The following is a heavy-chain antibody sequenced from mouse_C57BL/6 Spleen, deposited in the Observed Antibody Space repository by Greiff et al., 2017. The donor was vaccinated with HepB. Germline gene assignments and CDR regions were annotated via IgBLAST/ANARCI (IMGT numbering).Heavy chain of an antibody. Sequence: EVKLMESGGGLVQPGGSLSLSCAASGFTFTDYYMSWVRQPPGKALEWLGFIRNKANGYTTEYSASVKGRFTISRDNSQSILNLQMNALRTEDSATYCYARSSFYDGYYTWFAYWGQGTLVTVSA. CDR1: GFTFTDYY. V-gene: IGHV7-3*01. J-gene: IGHJ3*01. CDR2: IRNKANGYTT. D-gene: IGHD2-3*01. CDR3: ARSSFYDGYYTWFAY.